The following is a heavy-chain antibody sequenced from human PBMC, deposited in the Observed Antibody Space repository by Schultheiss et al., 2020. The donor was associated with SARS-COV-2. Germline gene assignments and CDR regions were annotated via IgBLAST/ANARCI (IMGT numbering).Heavy chain of an antibody. V-gene: IGHV3-23*01. J-gene: IGHJ6*02. CDR2: ISGSGGTT. Sequence: GGSLRLSCGTSRLTFIRCVMSCVRQAPGKGLEWVSVISGSGGTTYYADSVKGRFTISRDNSKNTLYLQMNSLRAEDTAVYYCASHGSDSSSWFAIYYYYGMDVWGQGTTVTVSS. D-gene: IGHD6-13*01. CDR1: RLTFIRCV. CDR3: ASHGSDSSSWFAIYYYYGMDV.